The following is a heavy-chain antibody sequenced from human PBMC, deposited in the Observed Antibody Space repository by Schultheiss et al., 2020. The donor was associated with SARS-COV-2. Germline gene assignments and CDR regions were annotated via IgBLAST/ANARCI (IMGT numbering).Heavy chain of an antibody. CDR3: ARAQENIVVVPAANFGDAFDI. CDR2: INHSGST. Sequence: GSLRLSCAVYGGSFSGYYWSWIRQPPGKGLEWIGEINHSGSTNYNPSLKSRVTISVDTSKNQFSLKLSSVTAADTAVYYCARAQENIVVVPAANFGDAFDIWGQGTMVTVSS. CDR1: GGSFSGYY. D-gene: IGHD2-2*01. V-gene: IGHV4-34*01. J-gene: IGHJ3*02.